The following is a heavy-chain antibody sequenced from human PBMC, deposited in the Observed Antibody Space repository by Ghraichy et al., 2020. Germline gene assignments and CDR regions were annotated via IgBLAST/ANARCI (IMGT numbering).Heavy chain of an antibody. CDR2: IYYSGTT. Sequence: SETLSLTCTVSDGSISSSIYYWGWIRQPPGKGLEWIGSIYYSGTTYYNPSLKSRVTISVDTSKNQFSLKLSSVTAADTAVYYCARVKDDILTGPFDYWGQGTLVTVSS. D-gene: IGHD3-9*01. CDR3: ARVKDDILTGPFDY. J-gene: IGHJ4*02. CDR1: DGSISSSIYY. V-gene: IGHV4-39*07.